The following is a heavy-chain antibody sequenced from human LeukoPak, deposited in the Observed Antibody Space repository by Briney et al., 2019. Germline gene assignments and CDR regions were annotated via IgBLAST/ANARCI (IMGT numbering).Heavy chain of an antibody. CDR1: GFTFSSYN. V-gene: IGHV3-21*01. CDR3: ARAPTFSGWFDY. CDR2: ISSSGYI. J-gene: IGHJ4*02. D-gene: IGHD6-19*01. Sequence: GGSLRLSCAASGFTFSSYNMNWVRQAPGKGLEWVSSISSSGYIYYADSLKGRFTISRDNAKSSLYLQMNSLRAEDTAVYYCARAPTFSGWFDYWGQGTLVTVSS.